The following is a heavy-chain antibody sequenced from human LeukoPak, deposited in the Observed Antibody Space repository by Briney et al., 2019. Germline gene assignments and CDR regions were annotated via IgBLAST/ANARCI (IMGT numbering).Heavy chain of an antibody. D-gene: IGHD3-10*01. J-gene: IGHJ4*02. CDR1: GYTFTGYY. V-gene: IGHV1-2*02. CDR2: INPNSGGT. CDR3: ARDRIWFGDLLPFDY. Sequence: ASVKVSCKASGYTFTGYYMHWVRQAPGQGLEWMGWINPNSGGTNYAQKFQGRVTMTRDTSISTAYMELSRLRSDDTAVYYCARDRIWFGDLLPFDYWGQGTLVTVSS.